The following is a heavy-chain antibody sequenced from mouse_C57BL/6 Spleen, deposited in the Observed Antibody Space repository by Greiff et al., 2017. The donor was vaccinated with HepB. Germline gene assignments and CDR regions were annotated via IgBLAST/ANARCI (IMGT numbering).Heavy chain of an antibody. CDR3: AREDDYESWFAY. CDR2: IHPNSGST. CDR1: GYTFTSYW. J-gene: IGHJ3*01. Sequence: QVHVKQPGAELVKPGASVKLSCKASGYTFTSYWMHWVKQRPGQGLEWIGMIHPNSGSTNYNEKFKSKATLTVDKSSSTAYMQLSSLTSEDSAVYYCAREDDYESWFAYWGQGTLVTVSA. D-gene: IGHD2-4*01. V-gene: IGHV1-64*01.